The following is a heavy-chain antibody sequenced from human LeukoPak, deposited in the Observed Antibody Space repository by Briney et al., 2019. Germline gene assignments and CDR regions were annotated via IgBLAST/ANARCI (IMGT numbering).Heavy chain of an antibody. CDR2: INPNSGGT. D-gene: IGHD3-3*01. J-gene: IGHJ6*02. V-gene: IGHV1-2*02. CDR1: GYTFTGYY. Sequence: ASVKVSCKASGYTFTGYYMHWVRQAPGQGLEWMGWINPNSGGTNYAQKFQGRVTMTRDTSISTACMELSRLRSDDTAVYYCARDITIFEVVTILGYYYYGMDVWGQGTTVTVSS. CDR3: ARDITIFEVVTILGYYYYGMDV.